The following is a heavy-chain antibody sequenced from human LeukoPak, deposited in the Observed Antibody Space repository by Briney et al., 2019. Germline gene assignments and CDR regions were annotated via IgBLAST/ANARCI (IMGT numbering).Heavy chain of an antibody. D-gene: IGHD3-16*02. CDR2: ISSSSYI. Sequence: GGSLRLSCAASGFTFSSYSMNWVRQAPGKGLEWVSSISSSSYIYYADSVKGRFTISRDNAKNSLYLQMNSLRAEDTAVYYCARDSGDYVWGSYRTPIDYWGQGTLVTVSS. CDR3: ARDSGDYVWGSYRTPIDY. CDR1: GFTFSSYS. V-gene: IGHV3-21*01. J-gene: IGHJ4*02.